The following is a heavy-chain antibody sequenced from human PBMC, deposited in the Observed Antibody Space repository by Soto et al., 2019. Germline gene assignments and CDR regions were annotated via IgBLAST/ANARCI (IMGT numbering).Heavy chain of an antibody. D-gene: IGHD3-10*01. V-gene: IGHV1-69*01. CDR3: ARDRDDYGSGNYYNSIDF. CDR1: GGIFSTYA. Sequence: QVQLVQSGAEVKKPGSSVKVSCKASGGIFSTYAISWLRQAPGQGLEWMGCIIPIFGTPNYAPRFKGRGNITADESTSTAYMELSRLRSEDTAVYYCARDRDDYGSGNYYNSIDFWGQGTLVTVYS. CDR2: IIPIFGTP. J-gene: IGHJ4*02.